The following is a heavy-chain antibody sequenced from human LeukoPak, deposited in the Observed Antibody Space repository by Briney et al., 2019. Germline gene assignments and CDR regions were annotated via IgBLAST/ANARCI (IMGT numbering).Heavy chain of an antibody. D-gene: IGHD3-10*01. CDR3: ARFRYGSGSYYLYYYYYGMDV. CDR2: ISSSSSTI. CDR1: GFTFSSYS. J-gene: IGHJ6*02. V-gene: IGHV3-48*02. Sequence: GGSLRLSCAASGFTFSSYSMNWVRQAPGKGLEWVSYISSSSSTIYYADSVKGRFTISRDNAKNSLYLQMNSLRDEDTAVYYRARFRYGSGSYYLYYYYYGMDVWGQGTTVTVSS.